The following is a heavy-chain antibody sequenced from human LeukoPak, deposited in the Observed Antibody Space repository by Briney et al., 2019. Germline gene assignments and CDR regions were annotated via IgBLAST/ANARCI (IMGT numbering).Heavy chain of an antibody. CDR2: IYHSGST. CDR1: GYSISSGYY. CDR3: ARARREMVGY. V-gene: IGHV4-38-2*02. D-gene: IGHD5-24*01. J-gene: IGHJ4*02. Sequence: SETLSLTCTVSGYSISSGYYWGWIRQPPGKGLEWVGSIYHSGSTYYNPSLKSRVTISVDTSKNQFSLNLSSVTAADTAVYYCARARREMVGYWGQGTLVTVSS.